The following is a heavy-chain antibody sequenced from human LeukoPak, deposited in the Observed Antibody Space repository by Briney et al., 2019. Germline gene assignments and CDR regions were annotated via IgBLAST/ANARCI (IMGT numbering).Heavy chain of an antibody. V-gene: IGHV3-7*01. Sequence: PGGSLRLSCAASGFTFSSYWMSWVRQAPGKGLEWVANIKQDGSEKYYVDSVKGRFTISRDNAKNSLYLQMNSLRAEDTAVYYCASGVLERPKGFDIWGQGTMVTVSS. D-gene: IGHD1-1*01. CDR2: IKQDGSEK. CDR3: ASGVLERPKGFDI. CDR1: GFTFSSYW. J-gene: IGHJ3*02.